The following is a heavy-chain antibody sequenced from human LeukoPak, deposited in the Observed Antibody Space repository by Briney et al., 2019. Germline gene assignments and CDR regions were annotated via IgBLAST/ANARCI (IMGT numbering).Heavy chain of an antibody. Sequence: GGSLRLSCSASGFTFGIYAMSWVRQAPGKGLEWVSTITGSGDRKFYADSVKGRFTVSRDNSKDTMYLQMNSLRAEDTAVYYCAKVPSGYEPIYFDYWGQGTLVTVSS. V-gene: IGHV3-23*01. CDR3: AKVPSGYEPIYFDY. J-gene: IGHJ4*02. CDR1: GFTFGIYA. D-gene: IGHD5-12*01. CDR2: ITGSGDRK.